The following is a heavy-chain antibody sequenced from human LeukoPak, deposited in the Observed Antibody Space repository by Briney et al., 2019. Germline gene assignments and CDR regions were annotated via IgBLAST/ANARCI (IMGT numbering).Heavy chain of an antibody. V-gene: IGHV3-74*01. D-gene: IGHD1-26*01. J-gene: IGHJ5*02. CDR1: GFTFTNYW. Sequence: GGSLRLSCAASGFTFTNYWMHWVRHAPGKGLVWVSRINTDGDKTTYADSVKGRFTVSRDNAKNTLYLHMYNLRTEDTAVYYCARVASGSWSWFDPWGQGTLVTVCS. CDR2: INTDGDKT. CDR3: ARVASGSWSWFDP.